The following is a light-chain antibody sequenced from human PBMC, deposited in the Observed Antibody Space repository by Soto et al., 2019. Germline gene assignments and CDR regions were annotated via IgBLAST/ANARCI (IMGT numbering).Light chain of an antibody. CDR3: QTWGTGVVV. CDR1: SGHSSYA. CDR2: LNSDGSH. Sequence: QLVLTQSPSASASLGASVKLTCTLSSGHSSYAIAWHQQQPEKGPRHLMKLNSDGSHTKGDGIPDRFSGSSSGAERYLTISSLQSEDEADYYCQTWGTGVVVFGGGTKVTVL. J-gene: IGLJ2*01. V-gene: IGLV4-69*01.